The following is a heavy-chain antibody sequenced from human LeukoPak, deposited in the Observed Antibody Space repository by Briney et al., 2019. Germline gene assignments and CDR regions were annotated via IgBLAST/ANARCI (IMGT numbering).Heavy chain of an antibody. CDR3: AREGNMVRGLFDP. Sequence: PSETLSLTCTVSGGSISSSSYYWGWIRQPPGKGLEWIGSIYYSGSTYYNPSLKSRVTISVDTSKNQFSLKLSSVTAADTAVYYCAREGNMVRGLFDPWGQGTLVTVSS. V-gene: IGHV4-39*07. J-gene: IGHJ5*02. CDR2: IYYSGST. CDR1: GGSISSSSYY. D-gene: IGHD3-10*01.